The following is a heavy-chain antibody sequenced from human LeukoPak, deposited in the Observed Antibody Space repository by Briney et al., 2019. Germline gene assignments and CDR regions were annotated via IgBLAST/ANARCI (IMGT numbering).Heavy chain of an antibody. D-gene: IGHD5-12*01. Sequence: PGGSLRLSCVVSGSTFSTYDMHWVRQASGNGLEWISSIGTADDTYYSPSVKGRFTTSRDDAESSLFLQMNNVRVGDTAIYYCVRGADGYDYWGQGTLVTVSS. CDR2: IGTADDT. CDR3: VRGADGYDY. J-gene: IGHJ4*02. V-gene: IGHV3-13*01. CDR1: GSTFSTYD.